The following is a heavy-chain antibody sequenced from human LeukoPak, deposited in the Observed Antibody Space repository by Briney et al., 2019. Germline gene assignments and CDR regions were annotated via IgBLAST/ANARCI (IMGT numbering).Heavy chain of an antibody. J-gene: IGHJ4*02. CDR1: GYSFTSYW. CDR2: IYPGDAHM. Sequence: GETLKISCKGSGYSFTSYWIAWVRQMPGKGLEWMGIIYPGDAHMRYSPSFQGQVTLSADKSINTAYLRWNSLKASDTAMYYCARVFGVSKSLDYWGQGSQVSVSS. D-gene: IGHD3-3*01. V-gene: IGHV5-51*01. CDR3: ARVFGVSKSLDY.